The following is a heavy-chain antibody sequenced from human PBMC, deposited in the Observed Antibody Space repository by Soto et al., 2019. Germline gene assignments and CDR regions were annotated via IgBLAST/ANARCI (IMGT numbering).Heavy chain of an antibody. CDR1: GGTFSSYA. D-gene: IGHD2-15*01. V-gene: IGHV1-69*13. CDR2: IIPIFGTA. Sequence: ASVKVSCKASGGTFSSYAISWVRQAPGQGLEWMGGIIPIFGTANYAQKFQGRVTITADESTSTAYMELSSLRSEDTAVYYCALLVFGSCYSLSFGAFDIWGQGTMVTVSS. J-gene: IGHJ3*02. CDR3: ALLVFGSCYSLSFGAFDI.